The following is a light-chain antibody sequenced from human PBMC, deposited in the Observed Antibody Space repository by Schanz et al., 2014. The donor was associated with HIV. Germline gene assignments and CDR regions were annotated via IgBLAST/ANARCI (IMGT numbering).Light chain of an antibody. CDR3: QYFGNSGGT. Sequence: EIVLTQSPGSLSLSPGERATFSCRASQSVNSNYLAWYQQKAGQAPRLVIYATSTRAAGIPDRFSGTGSGTDFTLTISSLEPEDFAVYYCQYFGNSGGTFGGGTKVEIK. CDR2: ATS. J-gene: IGKJ4*01. CDR1: QSVNSNY. V-gene: IGKV3-20*01.